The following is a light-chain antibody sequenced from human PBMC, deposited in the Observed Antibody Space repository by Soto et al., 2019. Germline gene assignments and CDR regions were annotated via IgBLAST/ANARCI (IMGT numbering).Light chain of an antibody. CDR3: QQYGSSPWT. Sequence: ETGLTQSPGTLSLSPGERATLSCRASQTIRSNYLAWYRQTPGQAPRLLIYGASNRATGIADRGSGSGSGTDFTLIISRLEPEDFALYYCQQYGSSPWTFGQGTKVEIK. CDR2: GAS. CDR1: QTIRSNY. V-gene: IGKV3-20*01. J-gene: IGKJ1*01.